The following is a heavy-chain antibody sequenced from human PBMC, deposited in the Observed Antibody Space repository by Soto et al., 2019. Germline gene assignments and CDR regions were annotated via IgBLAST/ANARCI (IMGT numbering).Heavy chain of an antibody. CDR3: ARNTIPPPRN. V-gene: IGHV3-23*01. CDR2: ISSSGGST. CDR1: GFTFSNYA. D-gene: IGHD1-1*01. Sequence: EVQLLESGGGLVQPGGSLRLSCAASGFTFSNYAMSWVRQAPGKGLEWVSAISSSGGSTYYADSVKGRFTISRDNSKNTLYLQRNSRRAEDTAVYYWARNTIPPPRNWRQGTLVTVSS. J-gene: IGHJ4*02.